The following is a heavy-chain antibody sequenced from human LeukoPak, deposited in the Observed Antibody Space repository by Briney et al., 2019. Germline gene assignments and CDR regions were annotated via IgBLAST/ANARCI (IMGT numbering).Heavy chain of an antibody. CDR3: AREMRSSKALDY. CDR1: GYMFTVYY. V-gene: IGHV1-46*01. CDR2: ISPTGGTT. D-gene: IGHD2/OR15-2a*01. J-gene: IGHJ4*02. Sequence: ASVKVSCKTSGYMFTVYYLHWVRQAPGQGLEWMGMISPTGGTTRFSQKYQGRITMTRDMSTSTVYMDLSSPRSEDTAVYYCAREMRSSKALDYWGQGTLVTVSS.